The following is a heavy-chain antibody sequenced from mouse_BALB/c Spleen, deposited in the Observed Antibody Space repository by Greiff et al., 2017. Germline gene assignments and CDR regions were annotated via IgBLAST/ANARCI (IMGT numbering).Heavy chain of an antibody. Sequence: VQLQQSGPELVKPGASVKISCKASGYTFTDYNMHWVKQSHGKSLEWIGYIYPYNGGTGYNQKFKSKATLTVDNSSSTAYMELRSLTSEDSAVYYCARSYYGSSYFYAMDYWGQGTSVTVSS. CDR2: IYPYNGGT. D-gene: IGHD1-1*01. CDR1: GYTFTDYN. CDR3: ARSYYGSSYFYAMDY. V-gene: IGHV1S29*02. J-gene: IGHJ4*01.